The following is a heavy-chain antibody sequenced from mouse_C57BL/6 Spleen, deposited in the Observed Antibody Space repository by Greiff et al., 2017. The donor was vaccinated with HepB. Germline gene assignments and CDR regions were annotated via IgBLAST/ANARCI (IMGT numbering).Heavy chain of an antibody. V-gene: IGHV1-62-2*01. CDR1: GYTFTEYT. Sequence: VQVVESGAELVKPGASVKLSCKASGYTFTEYTIHWVKQRSGQGLEWIGWFYPGSGSIKYNEKFKDKATLTADKSSSTVYMELSRLTSEDSAVYFCARHSQLGRYFDYWGQGTTLTVSS. J-gene: IGHJ2*01. CDR2: FYPGSGSI. D-gene: IGHD4-1*02. CDR3: ARHSQLGRYFDY.